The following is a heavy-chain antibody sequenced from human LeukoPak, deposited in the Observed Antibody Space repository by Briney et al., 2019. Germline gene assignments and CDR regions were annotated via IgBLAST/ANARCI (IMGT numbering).Heavy chain of an antibody. J-gene: IGHJ4*02. CDR2: ISGSGGST. CDR1: GFTFSSYA. D-gene: IGHD3-22*01. Sequence: PGGSLRLSCAASGFTFSSYAMSWVRQAPGKGLEWVSAISGSGGSTYYADSVKGRFTISRDNSKNTLYLQMNSLRVEDTAVYYCAKERRIAMIVVVITFFDYWGQGTLVTVSS. V-gene: IGHV3-23*01. CDR3: AKERRIAMIVVVITFFDY.